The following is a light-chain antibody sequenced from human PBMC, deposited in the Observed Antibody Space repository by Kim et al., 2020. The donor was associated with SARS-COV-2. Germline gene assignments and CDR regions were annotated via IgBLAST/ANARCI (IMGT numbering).Light chain of an antibody. CDR3: HQYSSFSPWT. CDR2: DAS. Sequence: SVGDTLTIPCRASQAISSLLAWYQQKPGKAPHLLIYDASNLKSGVPSRFSVSGSGTEFTLTISSLQPDDFAIYYCHQYSSFSPWTFGPGTKVDIK. CDR1: QAISSL. V-gene: IGKV1-5*01. J-gene: IGKJ1*01.